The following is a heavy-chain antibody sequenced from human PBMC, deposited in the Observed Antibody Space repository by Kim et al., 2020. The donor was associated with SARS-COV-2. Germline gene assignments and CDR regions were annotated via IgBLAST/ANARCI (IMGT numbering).Heavy chain of an antibody. CDR2: IWYDGSNK. CDR1: GFTFSSYG. D-gene: IGHD3-3*01. V-gene: IGHV3-30*02. Sequence: GGSLRLSCAASGFTFSSYGMHLVRQAPGKGLEWVAVIWYDGSNKYYADSVKGRFTISRDNSKNTLYLQMNSLRAEDTAVYYCAKESYDFFYYYYGMDVWGQGTTVTVSS. J-gene: IGHJ6*02. CDR3: AKESYDFFYYYYGMDV.